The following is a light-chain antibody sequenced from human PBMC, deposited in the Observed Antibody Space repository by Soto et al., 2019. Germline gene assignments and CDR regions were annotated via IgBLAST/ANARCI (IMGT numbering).Light chain of an antibody. CDR1: QSVSSS. CDR2: GES. Sequence: EILMTQYPATLSRSAGERVPLSCRASQSVSSSLAWYYQQTGQSLRILIYGESTRANGIPDRLSGSGSVTELYITISSLQSEDFAVYSCQKYHNWPPTFGPGTKVDIK. J-gene: IGKJ3*01. CDR3: QKYHNWPPT. V-gene: IGKV3D-15*01.